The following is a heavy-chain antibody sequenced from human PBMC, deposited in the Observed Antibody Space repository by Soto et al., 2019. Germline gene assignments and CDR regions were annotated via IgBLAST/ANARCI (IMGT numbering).Heavy chain of an antibody. CDR1: GFSLSTSGVG. CDR3: ARDPGFGELFDHLFDY. J-gene: IGHJ4*02. D-gene: IGHD3-10*01. Sequence: SGPTLVNPTQTLTLTCTFSGFSLSTSGVGVGWIRQPPGKALEWLALIYWNDDKRYSPSLKSRLTITKDTSKNQVVLTMTNMDPVDTATYYCARDPGFGELFDHLFDYWGQGTLVTVSS. V-gene: IGHV2-5*01. CDR2: IYWNDDK.